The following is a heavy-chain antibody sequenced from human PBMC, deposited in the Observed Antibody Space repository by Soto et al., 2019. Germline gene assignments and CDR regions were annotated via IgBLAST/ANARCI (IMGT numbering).Heavy chain of an antibody. D-gene: IGHD6-19*01. V-gene: IGHV1-18*01. CDR3: ARDRLIAVTGLLRN. J-gene: IGHJ4*02. CDR2: ISAYDGKT. CDR1: GYPFTSYG. Sequence: QVQLVQSGAEVKKPGASVKVSCKTSGYPFTSYGINWVRQAPGQGPEWMGWISAYDGKTICSQKFQGRVTLTADTSTTTAYMELRGLRFDATAVYYCARDRLIAVTGLLRNWGQGTLVTVSS.